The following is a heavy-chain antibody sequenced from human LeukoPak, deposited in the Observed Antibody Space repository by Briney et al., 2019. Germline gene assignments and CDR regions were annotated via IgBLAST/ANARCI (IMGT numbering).Heavy chain of an antibody. V-gene: IGHV4-59*01. CDR1: GGSISSYY. CDR3: ARGSGYRYYYYYYYMDV. J-gene: IGHJ6*03. D-gene: IGHD3-22*01. CDR2: IYYSGST. Sequence: SETLSLTCTVSGGSISSYYWSWIRQSPGKGLEWIGYIYYSGSTSYNSSLKSRVTISVDTSKNQFSLKLSSVTAADTAVYYCARGSGYRYYYYYYYMDVWGKGTTVTVSS.